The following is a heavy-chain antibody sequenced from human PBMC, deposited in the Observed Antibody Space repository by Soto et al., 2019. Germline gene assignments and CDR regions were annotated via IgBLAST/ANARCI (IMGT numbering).Heavy chain of an antibody. CDR1: GFTFSSYA. V-gene: IGHV3-64*01. J-gene: IGHJ4*02. Sequence: GGSLRLSCAASGFTFSSYAMHWVRQAPGKGLEYVSAISSNGGSTYYANSVKGRFTISRDNSKNTLYLQMGSLRAEDMAVYYCARESPYCGGDCYYFDYWGQGTLVTVSS. CDR2: ISSNGGST. D-gene: IGHD2-21*02. CDR3: ARESPYCGGDCYYFDY.